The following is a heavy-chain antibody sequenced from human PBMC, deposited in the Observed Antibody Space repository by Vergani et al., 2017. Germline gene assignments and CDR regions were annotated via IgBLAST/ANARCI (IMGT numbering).Heavy chain of an antibody. CDR1: GGSISSSSYY. Sequence: QLQLQESGPGLVKPSETLSLTCTVSGGSISSSSYYWGWIRQPPGKGLEWIGSIYYSGSTYYNPSLKSRVTISVDTSKNQFSLKLSSVTAADTAVYYCARAPRVTTMGDYFDYWGQGTLVTVSS. D-gene: IGHD2-21*02. CDR3: ARAPRVTTMGDYFDY. V-gene: IGHV4-39*07. CDR2: IYYSGST. J-gene: IGHJ4*02.